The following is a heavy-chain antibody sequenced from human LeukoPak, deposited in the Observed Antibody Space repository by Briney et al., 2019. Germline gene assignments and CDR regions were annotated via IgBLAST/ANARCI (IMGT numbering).Heavy chain of an antibody. J-gene: IGHJ5*02. D-gene: IGHD6-13*01. CDR1: GGSISSGSYY. V-gene: IGHV4-61*02. Sequence: SETLSLTCTVSGGSISSGSYYWSWVRQPAGTGLEWIGRIYTSGSTNYNPSLKSRVTISVDTSKNQFSLKLSSVTAADTAVYYCARDGFVDSSSWSRLSWFDPWGQGTLVTVSS. CDR3: ARDGFVDSSSWSRLSWFDP. CDR2: IYTSGST.